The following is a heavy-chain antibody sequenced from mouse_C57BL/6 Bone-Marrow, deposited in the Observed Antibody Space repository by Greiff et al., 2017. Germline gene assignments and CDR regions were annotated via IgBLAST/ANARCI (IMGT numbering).Heavy chain of an antibody. CDR3: TRLSWFSY. Sequence: EVKLLESGGGLVQPGGSMKLSCAASGFTFSDAWMDWVRQSPEKGLEWVAEIRNKANNHATYNAESVKGRFTITRDDSKGRVYLQMNSLSAKDTGISYCTRLSWFSYWGQGTLVTVSA. V-gene: IGHV6-6*01. CDR2: IRNKANNHAT. J-gene: IGHJ3*01. CDR1: GFTFSDAW.